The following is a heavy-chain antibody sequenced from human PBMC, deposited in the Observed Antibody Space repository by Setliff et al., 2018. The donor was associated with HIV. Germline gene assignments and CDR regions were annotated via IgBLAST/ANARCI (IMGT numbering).Heavy chain of an antibody. Sequence: AAVKVSCKTSGFTFSNYAIHWVRQAPGQGLEWMGWINPNTGDTGIALKFQGRVTMTRDTSINTAYMELSRLRSDDTAVYYCARDDHGDPFDYWGQGTLVTVSS. CDR2: INPNTGDT. CDR1: GFTFSNYA. D-gene: IGHD4-17*01. CDR3: ARDDHGDPFDY. V-gene: IGHV1-2*02. J-gene: IGHJ4*02.